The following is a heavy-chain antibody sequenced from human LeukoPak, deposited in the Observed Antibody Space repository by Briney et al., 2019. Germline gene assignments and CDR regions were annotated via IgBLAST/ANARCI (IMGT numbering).Heavy chain of an antibody. Sequence: SETLSLACTVSGGSISSYYWSWIRQPPGKGLEWIGYIYYSGSTNYNPSLKSRVTISVDTSKNQFSLNLTSVTAADTAVYYCARFTPQGYGWGGYNRFDPWGQGTLVTVSS. V-gene: IGHV4-59*01. D-gene: IGHD3-16*01. CDR3: ARFTPQGYGWGGYNRFDP. CDR2: IYYSGST. CDR1: GGSISSYY. J-gene: IGHJ5*02.